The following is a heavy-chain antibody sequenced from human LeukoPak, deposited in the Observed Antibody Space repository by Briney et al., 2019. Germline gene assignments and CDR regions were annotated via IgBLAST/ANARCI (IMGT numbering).Heavy chain of an antibody. CDR1: GYTFTSYY. CDR3: ARVPPYYYYYYMDV. CDR2: MNPNSGNT. V-gene: IGHV1-8*02. Sequence: ASVKVSCKASGYTFTSYYMHWVRQATGQGLEWMGWMNPNSGNTGYAQKFQGRVTMTRNTSISTAYMELSSLRSEDTAVYYCARVPPYYYYYYMDVWGKGTTVTISS. J-gene: IGHJ6*03.